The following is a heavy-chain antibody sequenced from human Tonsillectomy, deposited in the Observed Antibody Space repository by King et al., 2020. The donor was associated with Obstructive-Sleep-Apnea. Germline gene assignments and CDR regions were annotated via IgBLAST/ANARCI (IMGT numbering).Heavy chain of an antibody. J-gene: IGHJ4*02. CDR1: GFTFSNYG. CDR2: IWYDGSNK. Sequence: VQLVESGGGVVQPGRSLRLSCAASGFTFSNYGMHRVRQAPGKGLEWVAVIWYDGSNKYYGDSVKGRFTISRDNSKKTLYLQMNSLRAEHTAVYYCAKGSGSDYLDYWGQGTLVTVSS. D-gene: IGHD1-26*01. CDR3: AKGSGSDYLDY. V-gene: IGHV3-33*06.